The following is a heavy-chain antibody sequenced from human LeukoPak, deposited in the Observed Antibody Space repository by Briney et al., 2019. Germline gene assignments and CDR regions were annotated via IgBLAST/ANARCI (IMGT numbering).Heavy chain of an antibody. CDR3: ARDRRHYYDSSGYYYEDY. CDR2: ISSSGSTI. V-gene: IGHV3-48*03. CDR1: GFTFSSYE. D-gene: IGHD3-22*01. Sequence: GGSLRLSCAASGFTFSSYEMNWVRQAPGKGLEWGSYISSSGSTIYYADSAKGRFTISRDNAKNSLYLQMNSLRAEDTAVYYCARDRRHYYDSSGYYYEDYWGQGTLVTVSS. J-gene: IGHJ4*02.